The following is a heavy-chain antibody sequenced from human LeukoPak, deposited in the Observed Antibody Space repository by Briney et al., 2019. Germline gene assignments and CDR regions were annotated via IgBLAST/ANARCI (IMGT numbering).Heavy chain of an antibody. CDR2: INTYNGNT. V-gene: IGHV1-18*01. D-gene: IGHD2-15*01. J-gene: IGHJ3*02. CDR3: ARDFHCSGGSCLDAFDI. CDR1: GSTFTCYG. Sequence: ASVKLSCKASGSTFTCYGNSWERQGPGQGLELMGWINTYNGNTIYTQKHQGRVTMTTATSTSTAYMELRSLRSDDTAVYYCARDFHCSGGSCLDAFDIWGQGTMVTVSS.